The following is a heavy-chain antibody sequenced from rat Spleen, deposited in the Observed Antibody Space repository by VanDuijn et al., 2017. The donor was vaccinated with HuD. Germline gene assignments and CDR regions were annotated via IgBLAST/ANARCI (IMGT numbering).Heavy chain of an antibody. Sequence: QVQLKESGPGLVQPSQTLSLTCTVSGFSLTNYGVSWVRQPPGKGLEWIGAIWSGGSTDYSSALKSRLTISRDTSKSQVFLKMNSLQTEDTAIFYCTRDPRDYDGTYTFDYWGQGVMVTVSS. J-gene: IGHJ2*01. CDR3: TRDPRDYDGTYTFDY. D-gene: IGHD1-12*02. V-gene: IGHV2-4*01. CDR2: IWSGGST. CDR1: GFSLTNYG.